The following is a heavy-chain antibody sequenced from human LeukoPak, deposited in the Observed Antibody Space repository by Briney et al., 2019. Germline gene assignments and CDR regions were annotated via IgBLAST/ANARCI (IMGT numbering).Heavy chain of an antibody. J-gene: IGHJ5*02. CDR3: ARDGSSFVAP. CDR2: IYYSGST. CDR1: GGSISRGGDY. D-gene: IGHD2-15*01. Sequence: SETLSLTCTLSGGSISRGGDYWTWIRQHPGKGLEWIGYIYYSGSTYYHPSLKSRVTISVDTSKSQFSLKLSSVTAADTAVYYCARDGSSFVAPWGQGTLVTVSS. V-gene: IGHV4-31*03.